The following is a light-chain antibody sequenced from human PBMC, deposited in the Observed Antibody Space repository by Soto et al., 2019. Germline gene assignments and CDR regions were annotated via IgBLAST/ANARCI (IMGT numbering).Light chain of an antibody. CDR3: QQYGSSALT. CDR2: GAS. Sequence: EIVLTQSPGTLSLSPGEGATLSCRASQSVSSSYLAWYQQKPGQAHRLLIYGASSRATGIPDRFSGSGSGTDFTLTISRLEPEDFAVYYCQQYGSSALTFGGGTKVEIK. V-gene: IGKV3-20*01. CDR1: QSVSSSY. J-gene: IGKJ4*01.